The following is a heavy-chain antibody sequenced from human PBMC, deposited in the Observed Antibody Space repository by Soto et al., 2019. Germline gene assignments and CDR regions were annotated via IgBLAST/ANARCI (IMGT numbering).Heavy chain of an antibody. D-gene: IGHD6-19*01. J-gene: IGHJ6*02. CDR2: IWYDGSNK. V-gene: IGHV3-33*08. CDR1: GFTFSSYG. Sequence: GGSLRLSCAASGFTFSSYGMHWVRQAPGKGLEWVAVIWYDGSNKYYANSVKGRFTISRDNSKNTLYLQMNSLRAEDTAVYYCARGLQWLVPYYYYGMDVWGQGTTVTVSS. CDR3: ARGLQWLVPYYYYGMDV.